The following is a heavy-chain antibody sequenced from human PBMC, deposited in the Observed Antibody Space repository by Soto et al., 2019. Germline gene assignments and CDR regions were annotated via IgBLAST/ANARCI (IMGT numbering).Heavy chain of an antibody. CDR3: AGRGISSSFYGGVY. CDR1: GFTFTTYW. D-gene: IGHD6-13*01. J-gene: IGHJ4*02. V-gene: IGHV3-7*01. Sequence: ESGGGLVQPGGSLRLSCAASGFTFTTYWMGWVRQAPGKGLEWVANIKPDGSDTYYVDSVKGRFSISRVNAKNSLYLQMNSLRAEDTAVYYCAGRGISSSFYGGVYWGQGTLVTISS. CDR2: IKPDGSDT.